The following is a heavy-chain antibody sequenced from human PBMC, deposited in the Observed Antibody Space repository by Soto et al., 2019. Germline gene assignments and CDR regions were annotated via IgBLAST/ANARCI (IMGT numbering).Heavy chain of an antibody. CDR2: IRPSGGGT. CDR1: GYAFIDYY. Sequence: ASVKVSCKASGYAFIDYYIQWVRQAPGQGLEWLGIIRPSGGGTEYAQSFQGRVTMTRDTSTSTVYMELTSLTSEDSAVYFCAREPKEGFYFDYWGQGTPVT. V-gene: IGHV1-46*01. J-gene: IGHJ4*02. CDR3: AREPKEGFYFDY.